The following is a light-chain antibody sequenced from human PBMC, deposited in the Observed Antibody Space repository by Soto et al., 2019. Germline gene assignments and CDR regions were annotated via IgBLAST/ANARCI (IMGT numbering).Light chain of an antibody. V-gene: IGKV3-11*01. CDR1: QSVINY. CDR3: QQRDGWPPIA. Sequence: EIVLTQSPATLSLSPGDRATLSCRASQSVINYLAWFQQKPGQAPRLLIHDASNRAPGIPARFSGSGSGTDFTLTISSLEPEDFAVYFCQQRDGWPPIAFGQGTRLEIK. CDR2: DAS. J-gene: IGKJ5*01.